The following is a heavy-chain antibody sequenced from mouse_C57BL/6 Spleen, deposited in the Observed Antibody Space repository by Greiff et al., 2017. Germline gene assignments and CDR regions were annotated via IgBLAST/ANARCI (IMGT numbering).Heavy chain of an antibody. J-gene: IGHJ3*01. V-gene: IGHV1-26*01. CDR2: INPNNGGT. CDR3: ARSLLPPAWFAY. CDR1: GYTFTDYY. Sequence: EVQLQQSGPELVKPGASVKISCKASGYTFTDYYMNWVKQSHGKSLEWIGDINPNNGGTSYNQKFKGKATLTVDKSSSTAYMELLSLTSEDSAVYYCARSLLPPAWFAYWGQGTLVTVSA. D-gene: IGHD2-10*01.